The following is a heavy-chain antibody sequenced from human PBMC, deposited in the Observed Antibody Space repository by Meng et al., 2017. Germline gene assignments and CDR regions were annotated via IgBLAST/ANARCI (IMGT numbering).Heavy chain of an antibody. CDR1: GDSVSNNSVA. J-gene: IGHJ3*02. V-gene: IGHV6-1*01. Sequence: QTHSLTRAISGDSVSNNSVACNWSRQTPSRGLEWLGRTYYRSKWYNDYAVSVKSRITINPDTSKNQFSLQLNSVTPADTAVYYCARNPLWHVGQNAFDIWGQGTMVTVSS. CDR2: TYYRSKWYN. CDR3: ARNPLWHVGQNAFDI. D-gene: IGHD1-26*01.